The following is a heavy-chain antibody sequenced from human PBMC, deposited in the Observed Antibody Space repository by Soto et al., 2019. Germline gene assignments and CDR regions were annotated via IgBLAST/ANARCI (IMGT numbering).Heavy chain of an antibody. D-gene: IGHD6-6*01. CDR1: GLPRIGYA. CDR2: ISSNGVGT. Sequence: GGSLRLSSTASGLPRIGYAMDWVRQAPGKGLEYVSGISSNGVGTYYANSVQGRFTISRDNSKNTVYLQMGSLRPEDMAVYYCARRARPDFYYMDVWGKGTTVTVSS. V-gene: IGHV3-64*01. CDR3: ARRARPDFYYMDV. J-gene: IGHJ6*03.